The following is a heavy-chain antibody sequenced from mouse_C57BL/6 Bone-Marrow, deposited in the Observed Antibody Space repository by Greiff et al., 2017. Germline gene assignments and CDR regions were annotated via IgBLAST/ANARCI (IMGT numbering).Heavy chain of an antibody. CDR3: TTPGYSFDY. CDR2: IDPGNGDT. J-gene: IGHJ2*01. CDR1: GYTFKDDY. Sequence: VQLQQSGAELVRPGASVKMSCTASGYTFKDDYMNWVKQRPEQGLEWIGGIDPGNGDTEYASKFKGKATITADTSSNPAYLQLSSLTSEDTAVYYCTTPGYSFDYWGQGTTLTVSS. V-gene: IGHV14-4*01. D-gene: IGHD1-2*01.